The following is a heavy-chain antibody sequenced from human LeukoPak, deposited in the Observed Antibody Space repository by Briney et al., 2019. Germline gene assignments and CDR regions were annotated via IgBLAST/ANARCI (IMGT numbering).Heavy chain of an antibody. V-gene: IGHV4-59*08. Sequence: SETLSLTCTVSGGSISSYYWSWIRQPPGKGLEWVGYIYYSGSTDYHPSLRSRVTMSVDTSKSQFSLELNSVTATDTAVYYCAAPGIAAAVDYWGQGTLVTVSS. CDR2: IYYSGST. CDR1: GGSISSYY. CDR3: AAPGIAAAVDY. D-gene: IGHD6-13*01. J-gene: IGHJ4*02.